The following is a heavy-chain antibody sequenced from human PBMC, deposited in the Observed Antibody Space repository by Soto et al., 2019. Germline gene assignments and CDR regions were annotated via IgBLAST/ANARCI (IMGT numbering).Heavy chain of an antibody. CDR3: PRREYHDRRCYSQVYYFDS. Sequence: AETLSLTCTVSGGAISSSSYYWGWIRQPPGKGLGWIGSIDYSGSTDDNPSLKSRVTISVDTSKNQFSLKLISVTAADTAAYYCPRREYHDRRCYSQVYYFDSWGQGALVPASS. CDR1: GGAISSSSYY. D-gene: IGHD3-22*01. V-gene: IGHV4-39*01. CDR2: IDYSGST. J-gene: IGHJ4*02.